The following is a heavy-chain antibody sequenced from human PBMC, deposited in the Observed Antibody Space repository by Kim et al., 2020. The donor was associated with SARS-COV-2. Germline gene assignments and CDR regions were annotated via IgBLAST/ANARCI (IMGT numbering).Heavy chain of an antibody. V-gene: IGHV4-31*03. CDR2: IYYSGST. CDR1: AGSISSGGYY. CDR3: AGGQRDMRLRY. J-gene: IGHJ4*02. Sequence: SETLSLTCTLSAGSISSGGYYWSSIRQHLGNSLDWIGYIYYSGSTYYNPSLKSRVTISVDTSKNQFSLKLSSVTAADTAVYYCAGGQRDMRLRYWGQGTLFTVSS. D-gene: IGHD3-9*01.